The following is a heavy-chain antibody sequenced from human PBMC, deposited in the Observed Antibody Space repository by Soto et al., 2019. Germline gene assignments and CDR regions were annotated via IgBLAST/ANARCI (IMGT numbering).Heavy chain of an antibody. D-gene: IGHD3-9*01. Sequence: QVQLVQSGAEVKKPGSSVKVSCKASGGTFSSYTISWVRQAPGQGLEWMGRIIPILGIAHYAQKFQGRVTITADKSTSTAYMERSSLRSEDTAVYYCARAAFNVLRYFDWLPPPDYWGQGTLVTVSS. CDR3: ARAAFNVLRYFDWLPPPDY. V-gene: IGHV1-69*02. J-gene: IGHJ4*02. CDR1: GGTFSSYT. CDR2: IIPILGIA.